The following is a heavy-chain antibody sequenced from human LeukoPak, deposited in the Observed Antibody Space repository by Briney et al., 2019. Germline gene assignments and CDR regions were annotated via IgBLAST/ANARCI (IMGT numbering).Heavy chain of an antibody. J-gene: IGHJ4*02. CDR3: AKDAIRYYYALDY. Sequence: QPGRSLRLSCAASGVTFSSYGMHWVRQAPGKGLEWVAVISYDGSNKYYADSVKGRFTISRDNSKNTLYLQMNSLRAEDTAVYYCAKDAIRYYYALDYWGQGTLVTVSS. D-gene: IGHD3-10*01. V-gene: IGHV3-30*18. CDR2: ISYDGSNK. CDR1: GVTFSSYG.